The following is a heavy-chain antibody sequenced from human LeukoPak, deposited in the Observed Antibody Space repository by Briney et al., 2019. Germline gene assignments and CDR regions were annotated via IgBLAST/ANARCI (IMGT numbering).Heavy chain of an antibody. J-gene: IGHJ6*03. V-gene: IGHV1-2*02. CDR3: ARGGSCSGGSCYWLGYYYMDV. D-gene: IGHD2-15*01. CDR1: GYTFTGYY. CDR2: INPNSGGT. Sequence: ASVKVSCKASGYTFTGYYMHWVRQAPGQGLEWMGWINPNSGGTNYAQKFQGRVTMTRDTSISTAYMELSRLRSDDTAVYYCARGGSCSGGSCYWLGYYYMDVWGKGTTVTVSS.